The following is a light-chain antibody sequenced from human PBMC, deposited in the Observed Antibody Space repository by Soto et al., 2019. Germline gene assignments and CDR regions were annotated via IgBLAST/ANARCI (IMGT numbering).Light chain of an antibody. CDR3: AAWDDSLSVWV. J-gene: IGLJ3*02. V-gene: IGLV1-47*01. Sequence: QSVLTQPPSASGTPGQRVTISCSGSSSNIGSNYVYWYQQLPGTAPKLLIYRNNQRPSGVPDRFSGSNSGTSASLAISGLRSEDEAAYYCAAWDDSLSVWVFGGGTKLTVL. CDR2: RNN. CDR1: SSNIGSNY.